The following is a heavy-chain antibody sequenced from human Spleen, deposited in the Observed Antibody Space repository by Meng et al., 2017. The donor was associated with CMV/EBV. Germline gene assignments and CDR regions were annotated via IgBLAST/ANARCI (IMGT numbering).Heavy chain of an antibody. D-gene: IGHD1-26*01. CDR2: INPNSGGT. CDR3: AREWRRRRYDGNYYVPDGFDI. J-gene: IGHJ3*02. Sequence: SVKVSCKASGYTFTGHYLHWVRQAPGQGLQWVGWINPNSGGTYYAQNFQGRATMTRDTSTRTAYMDLSRLRSDDTALYYCAREWRRRRYDGNYYVPDGFDIWGQGTMVTVSS. CDR1: GYTFTGHY. V-gene: IGHV1-2*02.